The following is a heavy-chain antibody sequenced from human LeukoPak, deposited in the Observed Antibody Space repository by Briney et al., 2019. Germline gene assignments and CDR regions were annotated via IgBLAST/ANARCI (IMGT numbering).Heavy chain of an antibody. CDR3: ARDIDYDSSGEDY. Sequence: SETLSLTCTVSGGSISSYYWSWLRQPAGKGLEWIGRIYTSGSTNYNPSLKSRVTMSVDTSKNQCPLKLSSVTAADTAVYYCARDIDYDSSGEDYWGQGTLVTVSS. CDR1: GGSISSYY. CDR2: IYTSGST. D-gene: IGHD3-22*01. J-gene: IGHJ4*02. V-gene: IGHV4-4*07.